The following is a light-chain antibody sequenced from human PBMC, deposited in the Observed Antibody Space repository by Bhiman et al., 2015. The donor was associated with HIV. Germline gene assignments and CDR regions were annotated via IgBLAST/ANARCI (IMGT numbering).Light chain of an antibody. V-gene: IGLV2-14*01. CDR1: NSDIGGYDY. J-gene: IGLJ2*01. CDR3: SSYTSSTGA. Sequence: QSALTQPASVSGSPGQSITISCTGTNSDIGGYDYVSRYQQHPGKAPKLMIYDVSQRPSGVSNRFSGSKSGNTASLTISGLQAEDEADYYCSSYTSSTGAFGGGTKLTVL. CDR2: DVS.